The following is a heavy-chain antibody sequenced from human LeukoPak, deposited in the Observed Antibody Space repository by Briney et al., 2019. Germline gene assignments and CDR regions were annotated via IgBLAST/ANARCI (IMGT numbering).Heavy chain of an antibody. CDR2: IYYSGST. D-gene: IGHD3-10*01. V-gene: IGHV4-28*06. J-gene: IGHJ4*02. Sequence: PSETLSLTCAVSGYAISSSNWWGWIRQPPGKGLEWIGYIYYSGSTNYNPSLKSRVTMSVDTSKNQFSLKLSSVTALDTAVYYCARTMWLRGSGFFFDDWGQGALVTVSS. CDR3: ARTMWLRGSGFFFDD. CDR1: GYAISSSNW.